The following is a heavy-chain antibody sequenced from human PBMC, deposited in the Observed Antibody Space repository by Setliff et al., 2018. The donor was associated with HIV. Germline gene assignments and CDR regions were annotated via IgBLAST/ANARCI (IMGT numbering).Heavy chain of an antibody. Sequence: GGSLRLSCAASGFTFCDFWMYWVRQAPGKGLEWVANISPEGNKKYYVGSVKGRFTSSRDNAKSSLFLQMSGLRPEDTAVYYCARGRFDYVWGSQRDYYYYYMDVWGKGTTVTVSS. D-gene: IGHD3-16*01. CDR3: ARGRFDYVWGSQRDYYYYYMDV. V-gene: IGHV3-7*03. CDR2: ISPEGNKK. J-gene: IGHJ6*03. CDR1: GFTFCDFW.